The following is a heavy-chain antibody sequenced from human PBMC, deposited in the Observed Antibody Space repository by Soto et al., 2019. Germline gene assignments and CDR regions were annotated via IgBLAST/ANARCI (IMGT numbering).Heavy chain of an antibody. CDR3: ASDRSSGWEHGYVMEV. Sequence: SQTRSLTCTVAVGSISTYYCSCVRRPPGNGLEWIGYIYYSGSPSYNPSLKSRVTISVYTSKNQFTLKHRSVNAEDTAAYYCASDRSSGWEHGYVMEVWGQGTTVTASS. D-gene: IGHD6-19*01. CDR2: IYYSGSP. CDR1: VGSISTYY. V-gene: IGHV4-59*01. J-gene: IGHJ6*02.